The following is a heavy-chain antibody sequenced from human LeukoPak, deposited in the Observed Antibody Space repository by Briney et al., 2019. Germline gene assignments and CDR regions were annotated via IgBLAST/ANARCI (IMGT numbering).Heavy chain of an antibody. CDR2: INPNSGGT. J-gene: IGHJ4*02. D-gene: IGHD3-10*01. CDR1: GYTFTGYY. Sequence: ASVKVSCKASGYTFTGYYMHWVRQAPGQGLEWMGWINPNSGGTNYAQKFQGRVTMTRDTSISTAYMEPSRLRSDDTAVYYCARGELLWFGELSTSRKAFDYWGQGTLVTVSS. V-gene: IGHV1-2*02. CDR3: ARGELLWFGELSTSRKAFDY.